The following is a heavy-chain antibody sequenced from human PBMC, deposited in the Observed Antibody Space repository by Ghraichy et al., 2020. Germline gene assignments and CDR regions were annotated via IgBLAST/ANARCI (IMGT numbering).Heavy chain of an antibody. V-gene: IGHV3-30*18. Sequence: GGSLRLSCAASGFTFSIHGMHWVRQAPGKGLEWVAVISYDGSDKYYGDSVKGRFTVSRDNSKNTVYLQMNNLRIEDTAVYFLSKDYRYYYHHMDVWGGGTTVIVSS. CDR2: ISYDGSDK. J-gene: IGHJ6*03. CDR3: SKDYRYYYHHMDV. CDR1: GFTFSIHG.